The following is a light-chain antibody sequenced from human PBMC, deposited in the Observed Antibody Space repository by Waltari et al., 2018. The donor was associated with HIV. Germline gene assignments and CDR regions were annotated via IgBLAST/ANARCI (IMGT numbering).Light chain of an antibody. Sequence: QSVLTQPPSASGTPGQRVTISCSGSSSNIGSNYVYWYQHFPGTTPKLLIYRKYPRTSRVPDRFSGSKSGASASRAMRGLRSEVEADYYCAAWDDSLSGRVCGGGTKLTVL. J-gene: IGLJ3*02. CDR1: SSNIGSNY. CDR3: AAWDDSLSGRV. CDR2: RKY. V-gene: IGLV1-47*01.